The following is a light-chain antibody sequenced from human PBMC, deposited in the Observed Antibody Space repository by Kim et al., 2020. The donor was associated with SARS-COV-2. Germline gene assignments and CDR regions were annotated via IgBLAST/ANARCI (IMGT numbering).Light chain of an antibody. Sequence: RQTATLICTGNSNQFGNLEAAWLQQHRGHPPKLLFYRNNNRPSGISERLSASRSGNTASLTITGLQPEDGADYYCSAWDSSLSTWVFGGGTQLAVL. CDR2: RNN. CDR1: SNQFGNLE. CDR3: SAWDSSLSTWV. V-gene: IGLV10-54*01. J-gene: IGLJ3*02.